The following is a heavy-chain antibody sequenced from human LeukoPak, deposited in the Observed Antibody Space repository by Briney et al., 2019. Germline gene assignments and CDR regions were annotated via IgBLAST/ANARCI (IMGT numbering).Heavy chain of an antibody. Sequence: SETLSLTCTVSGGSISSSSYYWGWIRQPPGKGLEWIGSIYYSGSTYYNPSLKSRVTISVDTSKNQFSLKLSSVTAADTAVYYCASRDHTTYSSGWSYHLNWFDPWGQGTLVTVSS. V-gene: IGHV4-39*01. J-gene: IGHJ5*02. CDR2: IYYSGST. D-gene: IGHD6-19*01. CDR3: ASRDHTTYSSGWSYHLNWFDP. CDR1: GGSISSSSYY.